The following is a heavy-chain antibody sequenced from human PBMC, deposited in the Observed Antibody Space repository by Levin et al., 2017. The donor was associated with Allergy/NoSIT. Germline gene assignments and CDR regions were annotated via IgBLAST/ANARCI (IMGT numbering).Heavy chain of an antibody. CDR2: IFSVDEK. V-gene: IGHV2-26*01. D-gene: IGHD3-10*02. Sequence: SGPTLVKPTETLTLTCTVSGLSLTSARMGVAWIRQRPGKALEWLAHIFSVDEKAYNPSLRNRRTVSKDTSANRVTVTLTNVDPLDTCTYFCARVNSDFYYYTRGTPRFDPWGPGTSVTVSS. CDR3: ARVNSDFYYYTRGTPRFDP. CDR1: GLSLTSARMG. J-gene: IGHJ5*02.